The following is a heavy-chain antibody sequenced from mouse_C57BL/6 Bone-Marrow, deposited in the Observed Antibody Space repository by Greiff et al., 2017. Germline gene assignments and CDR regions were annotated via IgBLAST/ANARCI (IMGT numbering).Heavy chain of an antibody. CDR1: GYTFTNYW. D-gene: IGHD2-4*01. Sequence: QVQLQQPGAELVKPGASVKLSCKASGYTFTNYWMHWVKQRPGQGLEWIGMMHPNGGSPDYNEKFKSEATLSVDKSSRTAYMELSSLTSEDAAVYYCARSYDYDDYTMDYWGQGTSVTDSS. CDR2: MHPNGGSP. J-gene: IGHJ4*01. V-gene: IGHV1-64*01. CDR3: ARSYDYDDYTMDY.